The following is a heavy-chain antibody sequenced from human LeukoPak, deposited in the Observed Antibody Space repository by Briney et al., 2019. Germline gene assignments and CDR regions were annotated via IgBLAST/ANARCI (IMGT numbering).Heavy chain of an antibody. Sequence: AGGSLRLSCAASGFMFSNYWMSWVRQAPGKRLEWVANIKVDGNEKYYVDSVKGRFTISRDNAENSLYLQMNSLRADDTAVYYCARKTGTTGEAFDYWGQGTLVTVSS. J-gene: IGHJ4*02. CDR3: ARKTGTTGEAFDY. D-gene: IGHD1-1*01. CDR2: IKVDGNEK. CDR1: GFMFSNYW. V-gene: IGHV3-7*03.